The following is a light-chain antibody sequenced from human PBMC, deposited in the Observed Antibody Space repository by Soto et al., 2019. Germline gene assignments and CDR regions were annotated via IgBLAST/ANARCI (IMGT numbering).Light chain of an antibody. CDR2: GAS. Sequence: EIVMTQSPATLSVYPGERATLSCRASQSVSSNLAWYQQKPGQAPRLLIYGASTRATGIPARFSGSGSGTEFTLTISSLQSVDFAVYYCQQYNNWPPWTFGQGTKVEIK. J-gene: IGKJ1*01. CDR1: QSVSSN. V-gene: IGKV3-15*01. CDR3: QQYNNWPPWT.